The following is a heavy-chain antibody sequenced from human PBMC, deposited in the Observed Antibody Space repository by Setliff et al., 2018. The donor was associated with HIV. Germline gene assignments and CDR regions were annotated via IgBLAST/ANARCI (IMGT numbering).Heavy chain of an antibody. Sequence: ASVKVSCKASGYTFTSHYIHWVRQAPGQGLEWMGIINPNGGSTTYAQKFQGRVTMTRDTSTSTVYMELSSLRSEDTAVYYCALPYCGGSNCWSSASLPPAGWFDPWGQGTLVTVSS. D-gene: IGHD2-15*01. CDR1: GYTFTSHY. CDR2: INPNGGST. J-gene: IGHJ5*02. V-gene: IGHV1-46*01. CDR3: ALPYCGGSNCWSSASLPPAGWFDP.